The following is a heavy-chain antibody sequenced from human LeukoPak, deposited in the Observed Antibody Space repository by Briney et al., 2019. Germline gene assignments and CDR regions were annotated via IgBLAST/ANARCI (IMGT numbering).Heavy chain of an antibody. CDR1: GFTFSNNA. V-gene: IGHV3-23*01. J-gene: IGHJ4*02. CDR2: INPNDDGRS. Sequence: GGSLRLSCQASGFTFSNNAMSWIRHAPGKGLEWVSSINPNDDGRSFFANFVEGRSTISRDDSRCAVFLQMNNLGAEGTAVYYCARSGVATCHYWGQGILVTVSS. CDR3: ARSGVATCHY. D-gene: IGHD2-15*01.